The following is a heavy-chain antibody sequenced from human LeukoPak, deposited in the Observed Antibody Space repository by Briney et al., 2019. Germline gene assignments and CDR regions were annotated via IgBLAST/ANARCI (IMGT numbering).Heavy chain of an antibody. D-gene: IGHD1-26*01. V-gene: IGHV3-30*04. CDR3: AKDGDTVSGTYYFDMDV. Sequence: GSLRLSCAASGFTFSSYVMHWVRQAPGKGLEWVAIISYDGSNEYYADSVKGRFTISRDNSKNTLYLQMDSLRAEDTALYYCAKDGDTVSGTYYFDMDVWGKGTTVTISS. CDR2: ISYDGSNE. J-gene: IGHJ6*03. CDR1: GFTFSSYV.